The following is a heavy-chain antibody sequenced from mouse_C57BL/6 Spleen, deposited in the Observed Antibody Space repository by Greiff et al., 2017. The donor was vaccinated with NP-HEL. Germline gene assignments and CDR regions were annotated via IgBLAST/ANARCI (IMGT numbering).Heavy chain of an antibody. Sequence: VKVIESGPGLVQPSQSLSITCTVSGFSLTSYGVHWVRQSPGKGLEWLGVLWSGGSTDYNAAFISRLSISKDNSKSQVFFKMNSLQADDTAIYYCARLRPDAMDYWGQGTSVTVSS. CDR3: ARLRPDAMDY. J-gene: IGHJ4*01. D-gene: IGHD1-2*01. CDR2: LWSGGST. V-gene: IGHV2-2*01. CDR1: GFSLTSYG.